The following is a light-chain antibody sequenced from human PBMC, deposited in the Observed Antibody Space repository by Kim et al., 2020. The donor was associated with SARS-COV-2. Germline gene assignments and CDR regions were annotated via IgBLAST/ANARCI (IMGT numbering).Light chain of an antibody. CDR3: QQRSNWPPLMYT. J-gene: IGKJ2*01. CDR1: RSVCGC. V-gene: IGKV3-11*01. Sequence: PGDRATLSCTASRSVCGCLAWYQRKPGQAPRLLIYDASNWATGIPARFSGSVSGTDFTLTISSLGPEDFAVYYCQQRSNWPPLMYTFGQGTKLEI. CDR2: DAS.